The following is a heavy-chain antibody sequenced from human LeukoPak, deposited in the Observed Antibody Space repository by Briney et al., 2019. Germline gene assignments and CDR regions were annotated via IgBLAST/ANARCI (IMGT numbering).Heavy chain of an antibody. D-gene: IGHD3-22*01. V-gene: IGHV4-59*01. CDR1: GGSISSYY. Sequence: SETLSLTCTVSGGSISSYYWSWIRQPPGKGLEWIGYIYYSGSTNYNPSLKSRVTISVDTSKNQFSLKLSSVTAADTAVYYCAREGFGYDSGGAFDTWGQGIMVTVSS. CDR3: AREGFGYDSGGAFDT. CDR2: IYYSGST. J-gene: IGHJ3*02.